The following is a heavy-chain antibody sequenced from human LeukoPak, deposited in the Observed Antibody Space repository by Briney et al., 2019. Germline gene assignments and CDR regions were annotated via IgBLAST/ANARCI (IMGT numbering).Heavy chain of an antibody. D-gene: IGHD4-17*01. CDR1: GYTFTGYY. J-gene: IGHJ1*01. V-gene: IGHV1-2*02. CDR3: ARDLVYGDYVYFQH. CDR2: INPNSGGT. Sequence: GASVKVSCKASGYTFTGYYMHWVRQAPGQGLEWMGWINPNSGGTNYAQKFQGRVTMTRDTSISTAYMELSRLRSDDTAVYYCARDLVYGDYVYFQHWGQGTLVTVSS.